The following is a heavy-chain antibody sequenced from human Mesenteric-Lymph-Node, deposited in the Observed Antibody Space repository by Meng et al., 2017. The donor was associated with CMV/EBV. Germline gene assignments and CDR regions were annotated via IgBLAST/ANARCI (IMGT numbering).Heavy chain of an antibody. V-gene: IGHV4-59*01. CDR3: ASLIAGGGGRGN. J-gene: IGHJ4*02. CDR2: IHYSGST. CDR1: GFTFSNYY. Sequence: ESLKISCVGSGFTFSNYYWSWIRLPPGKGLEWIGYIHYSGSTDYNPSLKSRLTISLDTSKNQFTLQLSSVTAADTAIYYCASLIAGGGGRGNWGQGTLVTVSS. D-gene: IGHD1-26*01.